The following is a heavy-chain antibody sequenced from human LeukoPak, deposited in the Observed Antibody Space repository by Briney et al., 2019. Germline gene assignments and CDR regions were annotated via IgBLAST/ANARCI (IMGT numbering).Heavy chain of an antibody. Sequence: GASVKVSCKASGYTFTNYGISWVRQAPGQGLEWMGWISNYNGNTEYTEKFQGRVAMTTDTSTSTAYMELRSLTSDDTAVYYCARGRGPSKLSWFGELSPYGMDVWGQGTTVTVSS. D-gene: IGHD3-10*01. CDR1: GYTFTNYG. CDR2: ISNYNGNT. V-gene: IGHV1-18*01. J-gene: IGHJ6*02. CDR3: ARGRGPSKLSWFGELSPYGMDV.